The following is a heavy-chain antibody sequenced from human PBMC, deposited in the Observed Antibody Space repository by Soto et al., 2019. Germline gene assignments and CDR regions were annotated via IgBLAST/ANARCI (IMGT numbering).Heavy chain of an antibody. D-gene: IGHD6-13*01. J-gene: IGHJ5*02. CDR1: GFTFSSHW. V-gene: IGHV3-74*01. Sequence: GGSLRLSCAASGFTFSSHWMHWVRQAPGKGPVWVSRINGDGSSSSYADSVKGRFTISRDNAKNTLYLQMNSLSAEDTAVYYCAREIIAVSGTIRWFDPWGQGTLVTVSS. CDR3: AREIIAVSGTIRWFDP. CDR2: INGDGSSS.